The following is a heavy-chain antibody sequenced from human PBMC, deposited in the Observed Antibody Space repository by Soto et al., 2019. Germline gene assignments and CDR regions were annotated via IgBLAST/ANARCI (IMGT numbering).Heavy chain of an antibody. CDR2: IRNKANSYAT. V-gene: IGHV3-73*01. J-gene: IGHJ4*02. CDR1: GFTFIGSS. Sequence: PWGSLRLSCAASGFTFIGSSVHFFRHSSGKGLEWVGRIRNKANSYATAYAASVRGRFTISRDDSKNTAFLQMNSLNTEDTAVYYCISHSPEDMIRTWGQGTLVTVSS. CDR3: ISHSPEDMIRT. D-gene: IGHD2-15*01.